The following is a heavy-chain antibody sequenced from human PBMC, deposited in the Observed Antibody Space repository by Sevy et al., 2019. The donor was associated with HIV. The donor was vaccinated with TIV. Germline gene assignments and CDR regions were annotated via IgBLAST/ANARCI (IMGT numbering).Heavy chain of an antibody. J-gene: IGHJ6*02. D-gene: IGHD3-3*01. CDR2: ISAYNGNT. Sequence: ASVKVSCKASVYTFTSYGISWVRQAPGQGLEWMGWISAYNGNTNYAQKLQGRVTMTTDTSTSTAYMELRSLRSDDTAVYYCARERLVLRTYGMDVWGQGTTVTVSS. V-gene: IGHV1-18*01. CDR3: ARERLVLRTYGMDV. CDR1: VYTFTSYG.